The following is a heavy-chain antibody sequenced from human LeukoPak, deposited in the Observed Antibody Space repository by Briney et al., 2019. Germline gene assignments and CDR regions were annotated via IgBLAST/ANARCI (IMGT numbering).Heavy chain of an antibody. Sequence: GGSLRLSCAASGFTFSSYWMHWVRQAPGKGLVWVSRIYSDESSITYADSVQGRFTISRDNSKSTLCLQMNSLRAEDTAVYYCAKQLGYCSDGSCYFPYWGQGTLVTVSS. V-gene: IGHV3-74*01. CDR2: IYSDESSI. D-gene: IGHD2-15*01. CDR1: GFTFSSYW. CDR3: AKQLGYCSDGSCYFPY. J-gene: IGHJ4*02.